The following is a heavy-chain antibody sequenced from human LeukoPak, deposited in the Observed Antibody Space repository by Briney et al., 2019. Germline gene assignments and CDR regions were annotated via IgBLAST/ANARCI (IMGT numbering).Heavy chain of an antibody. Sequence: GGSLRLACAASGFTFDELARHWLRQAPGKGLEWVSLISGDGGSTYYADSVKGRFTISRDNSIDSLYLQMNSLSTEDTALYYCAKDPDVGNGTGTPSYFYGMAVWPQGTTVTVSS. CDR3: AKDPDVGNGTGTPSYFYGMAV. CDR1: GFTFDELA. D-gene: IGHD3-10*01. V-gene: IGHV3-43*02. CDR2: ISGDGGST. J-gene: IGHJ6*02.